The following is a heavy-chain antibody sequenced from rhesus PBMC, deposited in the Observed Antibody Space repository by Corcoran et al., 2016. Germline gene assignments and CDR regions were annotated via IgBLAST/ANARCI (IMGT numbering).Heavy chain of an antibody. CDR3: ARDYPYWYFDL. D-gene: IGHD4-17*01. CDR2: INGNSGST. Sequence: QVQLQESGPGLVKPSETLSLTCTVSGASISSNWWSWTHQPPGKGLEWIGEINGNSGSTNYNPSLKSRVTISKDASKNQFSLKLSSVTAADTAVYYCARDYPYWYFDLWGPGTPITISS. CDR1: GASISSNW. J-gene: IGHJ2*01. V-gene: IGHV4-80*01.